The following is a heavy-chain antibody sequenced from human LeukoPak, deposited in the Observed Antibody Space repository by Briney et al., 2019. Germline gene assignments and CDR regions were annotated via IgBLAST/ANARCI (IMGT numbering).Heavy chain of an antibody. V-gene: IGHV4-59*12. J-gene: IGHJ6*03. Sequence: KPSETLSLTCTVSGGSISSYYWSWIRQPPGKGLEWIGYISYSGGTNYNPSLTSRVTISVDTSKNQFSLKLSSVTAADTAVYYCARGIAARSYYYYMDVWGKGTTVTVSS. CDR3: ARGIAARSYYYYMDV. CDR1: GGSISSYY. CDR2: ISYSGGT. D-gene: IGHD6-6*01.